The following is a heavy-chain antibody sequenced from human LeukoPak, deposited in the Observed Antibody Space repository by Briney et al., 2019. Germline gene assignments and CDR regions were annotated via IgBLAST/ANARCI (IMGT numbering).Heavy chain of an antibody. D-gene: IGHD6-19*01. CDR3: AKKEAVAGVFDY. CDR1: GFTFNNYA. V-gene: IGHV3-23*01. CDR2: IGPSGTGT. Sequence: GGPLRLSCAASGFTFNNYAMSWVRQAPGKGLEWVSGIGPSGTGTYYADSLKGRFTISRDNSKNTLYLQMSSLRAEDTAVYYCAKKEAVAGVFDYWGQGTLVTVSS. J-gene: IGHJ4*02.